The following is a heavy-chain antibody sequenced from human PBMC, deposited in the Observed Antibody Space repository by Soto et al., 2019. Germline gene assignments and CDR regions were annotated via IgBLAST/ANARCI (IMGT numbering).Heavy chain of an antibody. CDR3: ASEYCGGDCYSAARYGMDV. J-gene: IGHJ6*02. CDR2: INAGNGNT. V-gene: IGHV1-3*01. D-gene: IGHD2-21*02. CDR1: GYTLTIYA. Sequence: ASVEVAWKASGYTLTIYAMDWVRQAPGQRLEWMGWINAGNGNTKYSQKFQGRVTITRDTSASTAYMELSSLRSEDTAVYYCASEYCGGDCYSAARYGMDVWGQGTTVTVSS.